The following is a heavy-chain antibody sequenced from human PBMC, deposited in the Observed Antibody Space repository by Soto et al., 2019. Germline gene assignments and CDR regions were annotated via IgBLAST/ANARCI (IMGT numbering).Heavy chain of an antibody. CDR3: ARGLPSYDFWSGYRPYYFDY. J-gene: IGHJ4*02. V-gene: IGHV4-34*01. CDR2: INHSGST. CDR1: GGSFSGYY. D-gene: IGHD3-3*01. Sequence: SETLSLTCAVYGGSFSGYYWSWSRQPPGKGLEWIGEINHSGSTNYNPSLKSRVTISVDTSKNQFSLKLSSVTAADTAVYYCARGLPSYDFWSGYRPYYFDYWGQGTLVTVSS.